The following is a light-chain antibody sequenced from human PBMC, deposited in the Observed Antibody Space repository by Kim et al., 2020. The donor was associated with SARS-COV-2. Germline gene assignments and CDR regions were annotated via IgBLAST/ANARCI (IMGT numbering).Light chain of an antibody. Sequence: QSITVSCTGSSSDIGAYNWVFWYQQHPGKAPKLMIYDVTNRPSGISNRFSGSKSGNTASLTISGLQPEDEADYYCSSYTGDNTREVFGTGTKVTVL. CDR1: SSDIGAYNW. J-gene: IGLJ1*01. V-gene: IGLV2-14*04. CDR3: SSYTGDNTREV. CDR2: DVT.